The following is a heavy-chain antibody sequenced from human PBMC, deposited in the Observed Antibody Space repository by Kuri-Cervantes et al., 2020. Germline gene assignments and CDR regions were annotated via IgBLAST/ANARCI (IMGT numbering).Heavy chain of an antibody. J-gene: IGHJ6*03. CDR3: ARHLRYYYYYMDV. V-gene: IGHV4-39*01. Sequence: SQTLSLTCAVYGGSFSSSNWWSWVRQPPGKGLEWIGSIYYSGSTYYNPSLKSRVTISADTSKNQFSLKLSSVTAADTAVYYCARHLRYYYYYMDVWGKGTTVTVSS. CDR1: GGSFSSSNW. CDR2: IYYSGST.